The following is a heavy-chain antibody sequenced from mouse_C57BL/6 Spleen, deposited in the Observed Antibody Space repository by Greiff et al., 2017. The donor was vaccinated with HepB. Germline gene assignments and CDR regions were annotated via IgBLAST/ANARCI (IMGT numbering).Heavy chain of an antibody. CDR1: GYTFTDYY. Sequence: EVQLQQSGPELVKPGASVKISCKASGYTFTDYYMNWVKQSHGKSLEWIGDINPNNGGTSYNQKFKGKATLTVDKSSSTAYMELRSLTSEDSAVYYGARGTNYYGSPWYVDVWGKGSTVSVSS. CDR3: ARGTNYYGSPWYVDV. V-gene: IGHV1-26*01. CDR2: INPNNGGT. J-gene: IGHJ1*03. D-gene: IGHD1-1*01.